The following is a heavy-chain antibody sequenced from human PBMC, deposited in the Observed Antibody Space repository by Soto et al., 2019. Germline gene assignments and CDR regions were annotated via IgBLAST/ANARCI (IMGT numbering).Heavy chain of an antibody. V-gene: IGHV3-30*03. Sequence: QVRLVESGGGVVQPGKSLRLSCAASGFTFSAYGMHWVRQAPGKGLEWMAVISDDGRNKYYADSVKGRFTISRDNFKKTLYLQMNSLKAEDTALYYCARDKASSYYYYGMDVWGQGTTVTVSS. CDR2: ISDDGRNK. CDR3: ARDKASSYYYYGMDV. CDR1: GFTFSAYG. J-gene: IGHJ6*02.